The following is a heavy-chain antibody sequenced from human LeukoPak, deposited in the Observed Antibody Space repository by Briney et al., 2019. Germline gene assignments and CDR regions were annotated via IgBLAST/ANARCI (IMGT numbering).Heavy chain of an antibody. CDR3: AADSYGSTWYWHFDL. V-gene: IGHV3-48*03. J-gene: IGHJ2*01. CDR1: GFTFSSYE. CDR2: IRSSGSTK. Sequence: PGGSLRLSCAASGFTFSSYEMNWVRQAPGKGLEWVSYIRSSGSTKYYADSVKGRFTVSRDNAKNSLYLQMNSLRAEDTAVYYCAADSYGSTWYWHFDLWGRGTLVTVSS. D-gene: IGHD6-13*01.